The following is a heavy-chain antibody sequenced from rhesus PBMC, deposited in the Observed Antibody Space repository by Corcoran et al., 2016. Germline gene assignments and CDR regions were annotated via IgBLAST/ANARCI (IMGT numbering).Heavy chain of an antibody. J-gene: IGHJ3*01. CDR2: IYGSSGST. CDR1: GGSISSNY. D-gene: IGHD3-9*01. CDR3: ARLITVTITNAFDF. Sequence: QVQLQESGPGLVKPSETLSLTCAVSGGSISSNYWSWIRQPPGKGLEWIGFIYGSSGSTYYNPSLMSRVTISTDTSKNQFSLQLCSVTAADMAVYYCARLITVTITNAFDFWGQGLRVTVSS. V-gene: IGHV4-160*01.